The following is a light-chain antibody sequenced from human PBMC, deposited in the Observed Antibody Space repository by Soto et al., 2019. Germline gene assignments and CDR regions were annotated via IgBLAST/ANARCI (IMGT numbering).Light chain of an antibody. J-gene: IGKJ1*01. CDR1: QTISSW. V-gene: IGKV1-39*01. CDR3: QQSYSFPRT. Sequence: QVTLSTSTLSGSVGNRVTITCRASQTISSWLAWYQQKPGKAPNLLIHAAFNLQSGVPSRFSGSGSGTDFTLTISSLQPEDFATYYCQQSYSFPRTFGQVSILDIK. CDR2: AAF.